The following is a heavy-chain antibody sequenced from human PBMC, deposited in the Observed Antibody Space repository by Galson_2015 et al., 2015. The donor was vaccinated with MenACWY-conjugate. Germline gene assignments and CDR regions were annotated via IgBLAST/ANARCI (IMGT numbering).Heavy chain of an antibody. CDR2: IKSKTDGGTT. J-gene: IGHJ4*02. D-gene: IGHD3-10*01. V-gene: IGHV3-15*01. Sequence: SLRLSCAASGFTFSNTWMSWVRQAPGKGLEWIGHIKSKTDGGTTDYVAPVKDRFTITRDDSKNTVYLQMNSLKSEDTAIYYCTTTNWMSWFAVWGQGALVTVSS. CDR1: GFTFSNTW. CDR3: TTTNWMSWFAV.